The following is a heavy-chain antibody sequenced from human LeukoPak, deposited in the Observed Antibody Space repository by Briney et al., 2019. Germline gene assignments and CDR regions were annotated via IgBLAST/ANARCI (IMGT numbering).Heavy chain of an antibody. CDR1: GGSISSSSYY. CDR2: IYYSGST. J-gene: IGHJ5*02. CDR3: ASDNWFDP. Sequence: PSETLSLTCTVSGGSISSSSYYWGWIRQPPGKGLEWIGSIYYSGSTYYNPSLKSRVTISVDTSKNQSSLKLSSVTAADTAVYYCASDNWFDPWGQGTLVTVSS. V-gene: IGHV4-39*01.